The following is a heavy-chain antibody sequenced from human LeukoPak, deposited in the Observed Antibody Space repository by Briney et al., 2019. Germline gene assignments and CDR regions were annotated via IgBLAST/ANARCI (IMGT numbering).Heavy chain of an antibody. CDR1: GFTFSSYW. D-gene: IGHD3-10*01. J-gene: IGHJ3*02. Sequence: GGSLRLSCAASGFTFSSYWMSWVRQAPGKGLEWVANIKQDGSEKYYVDSVKGRFTISRDNAKNSLYLQMNSLRAEDTAVYYCARDGGHDYYGSGSYSAFDIWGQGTMVTVSS. V-gene: IGHV3-7*01. CDR2: IKQDGSEK. CDR3: ARDGGHDYYGSGSYSAFDI.